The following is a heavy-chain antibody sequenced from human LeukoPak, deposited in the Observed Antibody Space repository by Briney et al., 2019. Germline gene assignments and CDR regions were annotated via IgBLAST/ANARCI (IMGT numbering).Heavy chain of an antibody. CDR3: ARGPGYCSSTSCLRFDP. CDR2: INHSGST. J-gene: IGHJ5*02. V-gene: IGHV4-34*01. D-gene: IGHD2-2*01. CDR1: GGSFSGYY. Sequence: SSETLSLTCAVYGGSFSGYYWSWIRQPPGKGLEWIGEINHSGSTNYNPSLKSRITISVDTSKNQFSLKLSSVTAADTAVYYCARGPGYCSSTSCLRFDPWGQGTLVTVSS.